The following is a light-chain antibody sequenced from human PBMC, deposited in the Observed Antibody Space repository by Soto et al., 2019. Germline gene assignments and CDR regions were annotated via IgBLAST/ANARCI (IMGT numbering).Light chain of an antibody. CDR2: EDD. CDR3: QSYDSSTPVV. Sequence: NFMLTQPHSVSESPGKTVTISCTRSSGNIGSNYVQRYQQRPGSAPTTLIYEDDQRPSGVPDRFSGSIDRSSNSASLTISGLKTEDEADYYCQSYDSSTPVVFGGGTKVTVL. V-gene: IGLV6-57*04. J-gene: IGLJ2*01. CDR1: SGNIGSNY.